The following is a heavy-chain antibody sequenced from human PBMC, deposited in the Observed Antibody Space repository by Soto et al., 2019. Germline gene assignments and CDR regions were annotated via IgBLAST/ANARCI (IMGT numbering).Heavy chain of an antibody. V-gene: IGHV1-18*01. J-gene: IGHJ6*02. CDR3: ARDNPPPYYDFRSGPYGMYV. CDR2: ISAYNGNT. Sequence: ASVKVSCKASGYTFTSYGISWVRQAPGQGLEWMGWISAYNGNTNYAQKLQGRVTMTTDTSTSTAYMELRSLRSDDTAVYYCARDNPPPYYDFRSGPYGMYVWGQGTTVTVSS. D-gene: IGHD3-3*01. CDR1: GYTFTSYG.